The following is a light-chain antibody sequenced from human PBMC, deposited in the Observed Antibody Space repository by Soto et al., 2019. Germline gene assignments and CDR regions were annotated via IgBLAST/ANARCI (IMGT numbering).Light chain of an antibody. J-gene: IGLJ2*01. Sequence: QSVLTQPPSVSGAPGQRVTISCSGSSSNIGAGYDVNWYRQLPGTAPKLLIYGNSDRPSGVPDRFSGSKSGTSASLAITGLQAEDEADYYCQSYDSSLRNVIFGGGTKLTVL. V-gene: IGLV1-40*01. CDR3: QSYDSSLRNVI. CDR2: GNS. CDR1: SSNIGAGYD.